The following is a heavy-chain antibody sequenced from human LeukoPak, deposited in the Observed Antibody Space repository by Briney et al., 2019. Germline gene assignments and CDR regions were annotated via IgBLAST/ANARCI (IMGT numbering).Heavy chain of an antibody. V-gene: IGHV4-61*02. J-gene: IGHJ4*02. CDR1: GGSISSGDNY. CDR2: IYTSGGT. CDR3: ASAYTYASRFVY. Sequence: SQNLSLTCTVSGGSISSGDNYWSSIRQPAGKGLEWIGRIYTSGGTNYNPSLKSRVTISEDTSKNQFSLKLSSVTAADTAVYYCASAYTYASRFVYWGQGTLVTVSS. D-gene: IGHD5-18*01.